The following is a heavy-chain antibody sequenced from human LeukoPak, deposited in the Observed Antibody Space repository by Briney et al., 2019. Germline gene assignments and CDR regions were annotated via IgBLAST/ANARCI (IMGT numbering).Heavy chain of an antibody. CDR3: ASGGYSGYAFDY. J-gene: IGHJ4*02. D-gene: IGHD5-12*01. V-gene: IGHV4-59*01. CDR2: IYYSGIT. Sequence: SETLSLTCTVSGGSISSSYWSWIRQPPGKGLQWIGYIYYSGITRYNPSLKSRVTISVDTSKNQFSLKLSSVTAADTAVYYCASGGYSGYAFDYWGQGILVTVSS. CDR1: GGSISSSY.